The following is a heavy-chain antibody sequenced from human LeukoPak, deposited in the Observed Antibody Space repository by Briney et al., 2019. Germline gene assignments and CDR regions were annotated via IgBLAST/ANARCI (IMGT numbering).Heavy chain of an antibody. D-gene: IGHD3-10*01. J-gene: IGHJ5*02. Sequence: GESLKISCRGSGYSFTSYWIGWVRQMPGKGLEWMGIIYPGDSDTRYSPSFQGQVTISADKSISTAYLQWSSLKASDTAMYYCARRYYGSGSYYNWFDPWGQGTLVTVSS. CDR3: ARRYYGSGSYYNWFDP. CDR2: IYPGDSDT. CDR1: GYSFTSYW. V-gene: IGHV5-51*01.